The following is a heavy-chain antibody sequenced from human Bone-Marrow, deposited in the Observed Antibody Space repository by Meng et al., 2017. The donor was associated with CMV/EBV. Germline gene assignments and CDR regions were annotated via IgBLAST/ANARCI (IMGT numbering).Heavy chain of an antibody. V-gene: IGHV3-48*03. CDR1: GFTFSSYE. CDR2: ISSSSSTI. Sequence: GESLKISCAASGFTFSSYEMNWVRQAPGKGLEWVSYISSSSSTIYYADSVKGRFTISRDNAKNSLYLQMNSLRAEDTAVYYCARFAGYSYGGDWFDPWGQGTLVTVSS. D-gene: IGHD5-18*01. CDR3: ARFAGYSYGGDWFDP. J-gene: IGHJ5*02.